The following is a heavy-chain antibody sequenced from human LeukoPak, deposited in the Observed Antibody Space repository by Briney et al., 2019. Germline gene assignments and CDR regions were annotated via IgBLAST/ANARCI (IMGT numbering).Heavy chain of an antibody. J-gene: IGHJ4*02. V-gene: IGHV3-7*01. CDR3: AREVESGYNDFDY. CDR2: IKLDGSEK. Sequence: PGGSLRLSCAASGFTFSDYWMTWVRQAPGKGLEWVANIKLDGSEKFYVDSVKGRFTISRDHAKNSLFLEMNSLRAEDTAVYYCAREVESGYNDFDYWGQGTLVTVSS. D-gene: IGHD5-12*01. CDR1: GFTFSDYW.